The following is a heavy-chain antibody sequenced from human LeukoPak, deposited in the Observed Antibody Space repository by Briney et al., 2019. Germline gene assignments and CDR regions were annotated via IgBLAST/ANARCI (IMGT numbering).Heavy chain of an antibody. J-gene: IGHJ4*02. CDR1: GGSISSYY. CDR3: ARAIIGRPDVFDY. Sequence: SETLSRTRTVSGGSISSYYWNWIRQPPGKVLEWIGFISHSGDTKYNPSLKSRVTISVDTSMNHFSLRLNSVTAADTAIYYCARAIIGRPDVFDYWGQGTLVTVSS. CDR2: ISHSGDT. D-gene: IGHD1-26*01. V-gene: IGHV4-59*01.